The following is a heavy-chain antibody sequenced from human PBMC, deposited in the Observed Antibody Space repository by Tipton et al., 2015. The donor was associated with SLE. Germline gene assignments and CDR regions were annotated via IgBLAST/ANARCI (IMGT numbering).Heavy chain of an antibody. J-gene: IGHJ4*02. CDR1: GGSFSGYY. D-gene: IGHD4-23*01. CDR3: ARDDDYGGNSGFDY. Sequence: TLSLTCAVYGGSFSGYYWSWIRQPPGKGLEWIGEINHSGSTNYNPSLKSRVTISVDTSKNQFSLKLSSVTAADTAVYCCARDDDYGGNSGFDYWGQGTTVTVSS. V-gene: IGHV4-34*01. CDR2: INHSGST.